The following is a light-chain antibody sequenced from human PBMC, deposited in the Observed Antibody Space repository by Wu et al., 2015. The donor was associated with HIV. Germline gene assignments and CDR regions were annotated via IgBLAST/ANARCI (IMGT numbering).Light chain of an antibody. Sequence: EIVMTQSPATLSVSPGERATLSCRASQSVSSDLAWYHQKPGQTPRLLIYDASTRATGIPARFSGSGSGTEFTLTISSLQSEDFGVYYCQQYNDWPPLTFGGGT. CDR3: QQYNDWPPLT. V-gene: IGKV3-15*01. CDR2: DAS. CDR1: QSVSSD. J-gene: IGKJ4*01.